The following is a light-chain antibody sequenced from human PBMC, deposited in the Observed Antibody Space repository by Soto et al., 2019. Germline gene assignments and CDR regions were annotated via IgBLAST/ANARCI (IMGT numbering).Light chain of an antibody. Sequence: SYVLTQPPSVSVAPGKTTRITCGGNNIGDKNVHWYQEKPGQAPVVVIYNDSDRPSGIPERFSGSNSGNTATLTISRVEAGDEADYYCQAWDSTSDHVVFGGGTKLTVL. CDR2: NDS. V-gene: IGLV3-21*04. J-gene: IGLJ2*01. CDR3: QAWDSTSDHVV. CDR1: NIGDKN.